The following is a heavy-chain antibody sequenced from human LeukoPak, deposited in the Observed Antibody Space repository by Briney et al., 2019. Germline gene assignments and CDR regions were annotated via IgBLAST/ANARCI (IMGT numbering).Heavy chain of an antibody. Sequence: ASVKVSCKASGGTFSSYAISWVRQAPGQGLEWMGWINPNSVGTNYAQKFQGRVTMTRDTSISTAYMELSRLRSDDTAVYYCARDRRYGSGSYSAHWGQGTLVTVSS. J-gene: IGHJ4*02. CDR1: GGTFSSYA. CDR3: ARDRRYGSGSYSAH. D-gene: IGHD3-10*01. CDR2: INPNSVGT. V-gene: IGHV1-2*02.